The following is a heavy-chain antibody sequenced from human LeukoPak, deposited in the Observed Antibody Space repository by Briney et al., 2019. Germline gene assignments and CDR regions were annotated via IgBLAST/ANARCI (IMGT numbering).Heavy chain of an antibody. CDR3: ARASIAAAYYYYYGMDV. CDR1: GYTLTELS. CDR2: IIPIFGTA. Sequence: ASVKVSCKVSGYTLTELSMHWVRQAPGQGLEWMGGIIPIFGTANYAQKFQGRVTITADESTSTAYMELSSLRSEDTAVYYCARASIAAAYYYYYGMDVWGQGTTVTVSS. D-gene: IGHD6-13*01. V-gene: IGHV1-69*13. J-gene: IGHJ6*02.